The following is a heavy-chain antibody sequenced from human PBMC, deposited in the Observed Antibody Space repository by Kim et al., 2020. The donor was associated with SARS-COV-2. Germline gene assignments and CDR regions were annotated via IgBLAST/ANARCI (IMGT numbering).Heavy chain of an antibody. CDR3: ARDWTLSSSWKIYYYYYGMDV. J-gene: IGHJ6*02. CDR2: ISYDGSNK. CDR1: GFTFSSYA. D-gene: IGHD6-13*01. Sequence: GGSLRLSCAASGFTFSSYAMHWVRQAPGKGLEWVAVISYDGSNKYYADSVKGRFTISRDNSKNTLYLQMNSLRAEDTAVYYCARDWTLSSSWKIYYYYYGMDVWGQGTTVTVSS. V-gene: IGHV3-30-3*01.